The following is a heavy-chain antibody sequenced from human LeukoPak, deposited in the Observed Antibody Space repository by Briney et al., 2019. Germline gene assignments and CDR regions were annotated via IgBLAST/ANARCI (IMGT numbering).Heavy chain of an antibody. D-gene: IGHD5-24*01. J-gene: IGHJ3*02. Sequence: SETLSLTCAVSGGSISSGGYSWSWIRQPPGKGLEWIGRIYTSGSTNYNPSLKSRVTMSVDTSKNQFSLKLSSVTAADTAVYYCARDHEMNAFDIWGQGTMVTVSS. CDR1: GGSISSGGYS. V-gene: IGHV4-61*02. CDR3: ARDHEMNAFDI. CDR2: IYTSGST.